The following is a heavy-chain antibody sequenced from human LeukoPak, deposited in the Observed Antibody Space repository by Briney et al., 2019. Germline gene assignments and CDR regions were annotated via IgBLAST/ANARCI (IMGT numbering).Heavy chain of an antibody. D-gene: IGHD3-10*01. V-gene: IGHV3-7*01. CDR3: ARDIIWFDY. CDR2: KKQDGSEN. CDR1: GFTVSSNY. Sequence: GGSLRLSCAASGFTVSSNYMSWVRQAPGKGLEWVANKKQDGSENYYVDSVKGRFTISRDNAKNSLYLQMNSLRAEDTAVYYCARDIIWFDYWGQGTLVTVSS. J-gene: IGHJ4*02.